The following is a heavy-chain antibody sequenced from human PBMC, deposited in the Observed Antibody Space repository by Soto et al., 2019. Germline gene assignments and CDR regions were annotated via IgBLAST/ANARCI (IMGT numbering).Heavy chain of an antibody. J-gene: IGHJ5*02. CDR1: GGSISSYY. D-gene: IGHD6-13*01. CDR3: ARDYHIAAAAPNWFDP. V-gene: IGHV4-4*07. CDR2: IYTSGST. Sequence: PSETLSLTCTVSGGSISSYYWSWIRQPAGKGLEWIGRIYTSGSTNYNPSLKSRVTMSVDTSKNQFSLKLSSVTAADTAVYYCARDYHIAAAAPNWFDPWGQGTLVTV.